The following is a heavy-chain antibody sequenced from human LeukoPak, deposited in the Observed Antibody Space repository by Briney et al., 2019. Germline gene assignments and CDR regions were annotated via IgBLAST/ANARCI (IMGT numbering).Heavy chain of an antibody. CDR3: AKGARWELPLDY. CDR1: GFTLSSYA. V-gene: IGHV3-23*01. J-gene: IGHJ4*02. D-gene: IGHD1-26*01. Sequence: GGSLRLSCAASGFTLSSYAMSWVRQAPGKGLEWVSAISGGSGTTYYADSVKGRFTISRDNSMDTLYLQMNSLRADDTAVYYCAKGARWELPLDYWGQGTLVTVSS. CDR2: ISGGSGTT.